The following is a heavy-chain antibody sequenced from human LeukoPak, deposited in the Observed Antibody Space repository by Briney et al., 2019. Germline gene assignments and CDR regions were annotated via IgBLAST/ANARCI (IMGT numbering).Heavy chain of an antibody. CDR3: ARGYDSSGYYGGVGCYFDY. V-gene: IGHV3-66*01. CDR1: GFTFSSYA. D-gene: IGHD3-22*01. CDR2: IYSGGST. Sequence: PGGSLRLSCAASGFTFSSYAMSWVRQAPGKGLEWVSVIYSGGSTYYADSVKGRFTISRDNSKNTLYLQMNSLRAEDTAVYYCARGYDSSGYYGGVGCYFDYWGQGTLVTVSS. J-gene: IGHJ4*02.